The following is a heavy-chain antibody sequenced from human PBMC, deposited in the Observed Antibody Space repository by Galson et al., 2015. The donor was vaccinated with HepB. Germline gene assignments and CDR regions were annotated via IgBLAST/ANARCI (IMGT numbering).Heavy chain of an antibody. CDR3: AKDNEVVITFDAFDI. V-gene: IGHV3-30*18. J-gene: IGHJ3*02. CDR1: GFTFSSYG. CDR2: ISYDGSNK. D-gene: IGHD3-22*01. Sequence: SLRLSCAASGFTFSSYGMHWVRQAPGKGLEWVAVISYDGSNKYYADSVKGRFTISRDNSKNTLYLQMNSLRAEDTAVYYCAKDNEVVITFDAFDIWGQGTMVTVSS.